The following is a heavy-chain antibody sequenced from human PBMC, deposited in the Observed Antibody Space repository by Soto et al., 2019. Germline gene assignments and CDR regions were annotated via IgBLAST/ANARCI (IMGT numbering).Heavy chain of an antibody. CDR3: AMTTVTPYYYYGMDV. Sequence: TGESLKISCQGSGYSFTSYWISWVRQMPGKGLEWMGRIDPSDSYTNYSPSFQGHVTISADKSISTAYLQWSSLKASDTAMYYCAMTTVTPYYYYGMDVWGQGTTVTVSS. CDR2: IDPSDSYT. CDR1: GYSFTSYW. J-gene: IGHJ6*02. D-gene: IGHD4-17*01. V-gene: IGHV5-10-1*01.